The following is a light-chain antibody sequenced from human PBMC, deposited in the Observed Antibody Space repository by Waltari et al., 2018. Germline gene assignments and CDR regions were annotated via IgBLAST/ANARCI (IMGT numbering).Light chain of an antibody. Sequence: AIRMTQSPSSLSASTGDRVTITCRASQSVSTYLAWDQQKPGKAPKLLIYAAYTLQRGVPLRFSGSGSGTDFTLSISCLQSEDFATYYCQQYYDYQRSFGQGTKVEIK. CDR2: AAY. CDR1: QSVSTY. CDR3: QQYYDYQRS. V-gene: IGKV1-8*01. J-gene: IGKJ1*01.